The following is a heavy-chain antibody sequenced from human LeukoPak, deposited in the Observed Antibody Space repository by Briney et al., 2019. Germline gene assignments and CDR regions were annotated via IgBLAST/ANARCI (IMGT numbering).Heavy chain of an antibody. CDR1: GFTFASYE. D-gene: IGHD1-26*01. Sequence: GGSLRLSCAASGFTFASYEMNWVRQAPGKGLECIAYIYASGSTIYYSDSVKGRFTISRDNAKNSLYLQVNSLSAEDTAVYYCARKVGYYYYYGMDVWGKGTTITVSS. J-gene: IGHJ6*04. V-gene: IGHV3-48*03. CDR2: IYASGSTI. CDR3: ARKVGYYYYYGMDV.